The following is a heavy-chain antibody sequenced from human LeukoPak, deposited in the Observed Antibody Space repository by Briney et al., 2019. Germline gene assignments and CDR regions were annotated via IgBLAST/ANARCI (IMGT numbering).Heavy chain of an antibody. J-gene: IGHJ4*02. CDR1: GFTFEDYG. V-gene: IGHV3-20*04. CDR2: INWHGGST. CDR3: ARANYSPYYFDY. Sequence: RPGGSLRLSCVASGFTFEDYGMSWVRHSAGKGLEWVSSINWHGGSTHYAESVKGRFAISRDNAKNSLFLQMNSLSAEDTALYYCARANYSPYYFDYWGQGTLVTVSS. D-gene: IGHD4-11*01.